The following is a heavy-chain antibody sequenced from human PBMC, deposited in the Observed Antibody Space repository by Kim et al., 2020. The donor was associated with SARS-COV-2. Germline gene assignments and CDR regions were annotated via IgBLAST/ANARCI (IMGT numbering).Heavy chain of an antibody. CDR2: IYYSGST. J-gene: IGHJ4*02. Sequence: SETLSLTCTVSGGSISSGGYYWSWIRQHPGKGLEWIGYIYYSGSTYYNPSLKSRVTISVDTSKNQFSLKLSSVTAADTAVYYCARGYYYDSSGYYSTEYYFDYWGQGTLVTVSS. CDR1: GGSISSGGYY. V-gene: IGHV4-31*03. CDR3: ARGYYYDSSGYYSTEYYFDY. D-gene: IGHD3-22*01.